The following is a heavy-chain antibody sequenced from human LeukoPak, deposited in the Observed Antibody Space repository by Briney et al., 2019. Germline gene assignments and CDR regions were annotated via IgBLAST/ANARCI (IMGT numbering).Heavy chain of an antibody. D-gene: IGHD2-2*01. CDR1: GPTLRILA. CDR3: ATEPALSQLDFDY. CDR2: LSGSSTYI. J-gene: IGHJ4*02. V-gene: IGHV3-21*01. Sequence: GGSVSLLHALSGPTLRILAKKWVGQPPGEGRECVSYLSGSSTYIYYADPVKSRFTINSDNAPNPLYLQMSGLSAEDTALYYWATEPALSQLDFDYWGQGTLVTVSS.